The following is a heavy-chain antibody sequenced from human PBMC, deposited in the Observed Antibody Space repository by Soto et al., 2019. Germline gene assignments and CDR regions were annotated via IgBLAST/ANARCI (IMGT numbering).Heavy chain of an antibody. CDR3: ASYYDSSGPLDY. Sequence: ASVKVSCKASGYTFTGYYMHWVRQAPGQGLEWMGWINPNSGGTNYAQKFQGRVTMTRDTSISTAYMELSRLRSDDTAVCYCASYYDSSGPLDYWGQGTLVTVSS. CDR1: GYTFTGYY. V-gene: IGHV1-2*02. CDR2: INPNSGGT. D-gene: IGHD3-22*01. J-gene: IGHJ4*02.